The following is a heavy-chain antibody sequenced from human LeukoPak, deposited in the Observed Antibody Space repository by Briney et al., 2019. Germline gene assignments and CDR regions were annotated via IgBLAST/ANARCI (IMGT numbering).Heavy chain of an antibody. CDR2: IIGEVGST. CDR1: GFIFYDSA. CDR3: AKDIDDADYYYYGMDV. D-gene: IGHD3-3*01. J-gene: IGHJ6*02. Sequence: PGGSLRLSCAASGFIFYDSAVHWVRQGPGKGLEWVSVIIGEVGSTYYADSAQGRFPISRDDSKTSLYQPMNSLRTEDTALYYCAKDIDDADYYYYGMDVWGQGTPVTVSS. V-gene: IGHV3-43*02.